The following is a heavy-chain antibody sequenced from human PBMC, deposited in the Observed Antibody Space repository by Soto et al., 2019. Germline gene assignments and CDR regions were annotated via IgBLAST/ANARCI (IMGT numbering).Heavy chain of an antibody. CDR3: ARVPDR. CDR2: IYHSGST. V-gene: IGHV4-30-2*01. D-gene: IGHD2-2*01. Sequence: PSEIMRLTCTVSGGSISSGGYSWSWIRQPPGKGLEWIGYIYHSGSTYYNPSLKSRVTISVDRSKNQFSLKLSSVTAADTAVYYCARVPDRWGQGTLVTVSS. CDR1: GGSISSGGYS. J-gene: IGHJ5*02.